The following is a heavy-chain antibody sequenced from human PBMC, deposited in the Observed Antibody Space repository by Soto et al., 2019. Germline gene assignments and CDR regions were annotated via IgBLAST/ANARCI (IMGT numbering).Heavy chain of an antibody. CDR2: IIPVFGTT. CDR1: GGTFSNYA. CDR3: ARETPRGTMEGTCDI. Sequence: QVQLVQSGAEVKKPESSVTVSCKASGGTFSNYAISWVRQAPGQGLEWMGGIIPVFGTTIYAQRFQGRVTISADASTSTAYREPNSLRSEDTAGYFWARETPRGTMEGTCDIGGQGTMVTVSS. D-gene: IGHD3-10*01. J-gene: IGHJ3*02. V-gene: IGHV1-69*01.